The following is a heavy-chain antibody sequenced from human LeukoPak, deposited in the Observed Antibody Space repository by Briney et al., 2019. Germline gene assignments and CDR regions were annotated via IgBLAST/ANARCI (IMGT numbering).Heavy chain of an antibody. CDR3: ARVKAAGEYYYYGMDV. D-gene: IGHD6-13*01. Sequence: ASVKVSCKASGFTFTSYYMHWVRQAPGQGLEWMGIINPSGGSTSYAQKFQGRVTMTRDTSTSTVYMELSSLRSEDTAVYYCARVKAAGEYYYYGMDVWGQGTTVTVSS. CDR1: GFTFTSYY. J-gene: IGHJ6*02. V-gene: IGHV1-46*01. CDR2: INPSGGST.